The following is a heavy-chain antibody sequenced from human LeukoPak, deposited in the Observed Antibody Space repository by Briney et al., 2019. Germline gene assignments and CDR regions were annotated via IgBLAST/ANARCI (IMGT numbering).Heavy chain of an antibody. CDR1: GFTFSDYG. V-gene: IGHV3-30*03. CDR2: TSRDGSAE. CDR3: TRVGYIDEGIDY. D-gene: IGHD5-24*01. Sequence: GRSLRLSCAASGFTFSDYGMHWVRQAPGKGLEWVAMTSRDGSAEYYADSVKGRFTISRDNAKNSLYLQMNSLRAEDTAIYYCTRVGYIDEGIDYWGQGTLVTVSS. J-gene: IGHJ4*02.